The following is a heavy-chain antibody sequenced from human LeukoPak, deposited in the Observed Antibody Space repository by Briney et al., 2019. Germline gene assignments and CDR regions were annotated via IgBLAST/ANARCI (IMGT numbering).Heavy chain of an antibody. V-gene: IGHV4-38-2*01. CDR2: IYHSGST. D-gene: IGHD3-3*01. J-gene: IGHJ4*02. CDR3: ATQARNYDFWSGYFNRIGYYFDY. Sequence: PSETLSLTCAVSGYSISSGYYWGWIRQPPGKGLEWIGSIYHSGSTYYNPSLKSRVTISVDTSKNQFPLKLSSVTAADTAVYYCATQARNYDFWSGYFNRIGYYFDYWGQGTLVTVSS. CDR1: GYSISSGYY.